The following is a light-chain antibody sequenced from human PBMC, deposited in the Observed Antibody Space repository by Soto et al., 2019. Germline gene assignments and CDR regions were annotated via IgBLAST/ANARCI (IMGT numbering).Light chain of an antibody. V-gene: IGLV2-14*01. Sequence: QSVLTQPASVSGSPGQSITISCTGTSSDVDGYNYVSWYQQNPGKAPKLMIYEVSNRPSGVSNRFSGSKSGNTASLTISGLQAEDEADYYCTSYRSTSTRYVFGTGTKVTGL. J-gene: IGLJ1*01. CDR3: TSYRSTSTRYV. CDR1: SSDVDGYNY. CDR2: EVS.